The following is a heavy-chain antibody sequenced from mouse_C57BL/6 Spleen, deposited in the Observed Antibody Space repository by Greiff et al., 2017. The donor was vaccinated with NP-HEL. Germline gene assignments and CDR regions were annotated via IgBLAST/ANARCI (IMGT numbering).Heavy chain of an antibody. CDR2: IYPGSGNT. V-gene: IGHV1-76*01. Sequence: VQLQQSGAELVRPGASVKLSCKASGYTFTDYYINWVKQRPGQGLEWIARIYPGSGNTYYNEKFKGKATLTAEKSSSTAYMQLSSLTSEDSAVYFCARGENDYDVAWFADWGQGTLVTVSA. D-gene: IGHD2-4*01. CDR1: GYTFTDYY. CDR3: ARGENDYDVAWFAD. J-gene: IGHJ3*01.